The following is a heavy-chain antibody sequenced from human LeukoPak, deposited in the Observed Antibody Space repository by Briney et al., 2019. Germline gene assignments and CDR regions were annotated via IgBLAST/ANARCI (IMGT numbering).Heavy chain of an antibody. D-gene: IGHD2-8*02. J-gene: IGHJ4*02. V-gene: IGHV3-23*01. CDR2: ISVSGGNT. Sequence: GGSLRLSCAASGFTFSSYAMSWVRQAPGKGLEWVASISVSGGNTYYAASVKGRFTISRDTSRNTLFLQMNSLKVDDTAVYYCAKVILFCTDYAGYFDYWGQGTLVTVSS. CDR3: AKVILFCTDYAGYFDY. CDR1: GFTFSSYA.